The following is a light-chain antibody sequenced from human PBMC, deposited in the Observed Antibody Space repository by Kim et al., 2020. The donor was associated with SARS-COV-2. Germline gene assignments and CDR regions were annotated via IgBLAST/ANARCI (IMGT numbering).Light chain of an antibody. CDR2: DAS. V-gene: IGKV3-11*01. Sequence: EIVLTQSQATLSLSPGERATLSCRASQSVRRYLAWYQQKPGQAPRLLVYDASSRAPGIPARFSGSGSGTDFTLTISSLEPEDFAVYYCQQRSNWPRTFGQGTKVDIK. CDR3: QQRSNWPRT. CDR1: QSVRRY. J-gene: IGKJ1*01.